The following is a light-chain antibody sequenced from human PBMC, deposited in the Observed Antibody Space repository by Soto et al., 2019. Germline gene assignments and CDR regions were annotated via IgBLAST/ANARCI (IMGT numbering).Light chain of an antibody. Sequence: QSVLTQPPSASGTPGQRVTISCSGSSSNIGSNTVNWYQQLPGTAPKLLIYNNNQRPSGVPDRFSGSKSGTSASLAISGLQSEDEAYYYCAAWDVSLNGHVVFGGGTKLTVL. CDR2: NNN. CDR1: SSNIGSNT. J-gene: IGLJ2*01. CDR3: AAWDVSLNGHVV. V-gene: IGLV1-44*01.